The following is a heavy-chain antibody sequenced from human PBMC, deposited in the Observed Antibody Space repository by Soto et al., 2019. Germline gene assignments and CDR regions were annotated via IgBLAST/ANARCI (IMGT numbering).Heavy chain of an antibody. J-gene: IGHJ5*02. Sequence: QVQLVQSGAEVKKPGASVKVSCKASGYTFTDYYIHCVRQAPGQGLEWMGWINPNSGDTNYAQNFQGRVTMTRDTSTDTSYMELSRRRADDTAVYYCATGDSRDYLPLVSWGQGTLVTVSS. V-gene: IGHV1-2*02. D-gene: IGHD4-17*01. CDR3: ATGDSRDYLPLVS. CDR2: INPNSGDT. CDR1: GYTFTDYY.